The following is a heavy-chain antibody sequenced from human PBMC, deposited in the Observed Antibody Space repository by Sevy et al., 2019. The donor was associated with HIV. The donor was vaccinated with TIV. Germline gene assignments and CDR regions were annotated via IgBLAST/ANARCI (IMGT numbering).Heavy chain of an antibody. J-gene: IGHJ6*02. CDR2: IYYSGST. D-gene: IGHD1-26*01. Sequence: SETLSLTCTVSGGSISSSSYYWGWIRQPPGKGLEWIGSIYYSGSTSYNPSLKSRVTISVDTSKNQFSLKLSSVTAADTAVYYCARRGGSYLDYYYYYGMDVWGQGTTVTVSS. CDR3: ARRGGSYLDYYYYYGMDV. V-gene: IGHV4-39*01. CDR1: GGSISSSSYY.